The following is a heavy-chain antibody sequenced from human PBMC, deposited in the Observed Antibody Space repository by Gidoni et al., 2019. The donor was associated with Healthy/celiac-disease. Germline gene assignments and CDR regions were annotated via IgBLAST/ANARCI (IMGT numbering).Heavy chain of an antibody. CDR3: ARTDYGDYVVNWFYP. J-gene: IGHJ5*02. CDR1: GDSVSRTTAA. V-gene: IGHV6-1*01. D-gene: IGHD4-17*01. Sequence: QVQLQQSGPGLVKPSQTLSLTCSLSGDSVSRTTAAWNWIRQSPSSGLEWLGRTYYTAKWYNDYAVSVKSRITINPDTSKNQFSLQLNSVTPEDTAVYYCARTDYGDYVVNWFYPWGQGTLVTVSS. CDR2: TYYTAKWYN.